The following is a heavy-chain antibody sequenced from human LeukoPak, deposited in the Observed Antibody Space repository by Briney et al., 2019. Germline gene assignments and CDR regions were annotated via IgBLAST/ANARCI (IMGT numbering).Heavy chain of an antibody. CDR3: ARGPISRTLRYYYYYGMDV. CDR1: GGSFSGYY. CDR2: INHSGST. J-gene: IGHJ6*02. D-gene: IGHD5/OR15-5a*01. V-gene: IGHV4-34*01. Sequence: PSETLSLTCAVYGGSFSGYYWGWIRQPPGKGLEWIGEINHSGSTNYNPSLKSRVTISVDTSKNQFSLKLSSVTAADTAVYYCARGPISRTLRYYYYYGMDVWGQGTTVTVSS.